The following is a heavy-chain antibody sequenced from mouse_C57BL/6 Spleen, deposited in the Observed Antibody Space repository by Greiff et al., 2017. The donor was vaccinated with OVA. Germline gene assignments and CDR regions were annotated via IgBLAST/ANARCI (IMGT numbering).Heavy chain of an antibody. V-gene: IGHV1-7*01. CDR1: GYTFTSYW. Sequence: VQLQQSGAELAKPGASVKLSCKASGYTFTSYWMHWVKQRPGQGLEWIGYINPSSGYTKYNQKFKDKATLTADKSSSTAYMQLSSLTYEDSAVYYCAREITTVSSYFDVWGTGTTVTVTS. CDR2: INPSSGYT. D-gene: IGHD1-1*01. CDR3: AREITTVSSYFDV. J-gene: IGHJ1*03.